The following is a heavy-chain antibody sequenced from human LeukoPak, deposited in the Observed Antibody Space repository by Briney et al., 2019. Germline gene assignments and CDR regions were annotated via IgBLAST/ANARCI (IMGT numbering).Heavy chain of an antibody. D-gene: IGHD5-12*01. CDR3: ARKERYSGYDFLNWFDP. J-gene: IGHJ5*02. Sequence: SETLSLTCTVSGGSISSSSYYWGWIRQPPGTGLEWIGSIYYSGSTYYNPSLKSRVTISVGTSKNQFSLKLSSVTAADTAVYYCARKERYSGYDFLNWFDPWGQGTLVTVSS. CDR2: IYYSGST. V-gene: IGHV4-39*07. CDR1: GGSISSSSYY.